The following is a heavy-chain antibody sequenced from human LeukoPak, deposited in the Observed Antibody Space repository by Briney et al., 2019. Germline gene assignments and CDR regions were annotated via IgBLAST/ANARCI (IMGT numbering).Heavy chain of an antibody. V-gene: IGHV3-30*02. CDR1: GFTFSSYG. CDR2: IRYDGSNK. CDR3: ARGGGSGTYYRDFDY. Sequence: GGSLRLSCAASGFTFSSYGMHWVRQAPGKGLERVAYIRYDGSNKYYADSVKGRFTISRDNSKDSLFLQMNSLRAEDTAVYYCARGGGSGTYYRDFDYWGQGTLVTVSS. J-gene: IGHJ4*02. D-gene: IGHD3-10*01.